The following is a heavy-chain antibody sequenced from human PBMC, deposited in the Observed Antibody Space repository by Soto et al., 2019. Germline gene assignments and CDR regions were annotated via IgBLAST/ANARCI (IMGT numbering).Heavy chain of an antibody. J-gene: IGHJ6*02. CDR1: GGSFSGYY. D-gene: IGHD4-17*01. V-gene: IGHV4-34*01. CDR3: ARVSGYGDYVSTYYYCYYGMDV. Sequence: ASETLSLTCAVYGGSFSGYYWSWIRQPPGKGLEWIGEINHSGSTNYNPSLKSRVTISVDTSKNQFSLKLSSVTAADTAVYYCARVSGYGDYVSTYYYCYYGMDVWGQGTTVTVSS. CDR2: INHSGST.